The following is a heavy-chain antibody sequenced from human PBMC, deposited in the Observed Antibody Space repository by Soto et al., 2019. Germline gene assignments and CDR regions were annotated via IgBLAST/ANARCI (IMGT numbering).Heavy chain of an antibody. V-gene: IGHV4-39*01. Sequence: PSETLSLTCSVSGGSISSSSYYWGWIRQPPGKGLEWIGSIYYSGSIYYNPSLKSRVTISVDTSKNQFSLKLSFVTAAETAVYYCARQSSGWYNWFDPWGQGTLVTVSS. CDR1: GGSISSSSYY. CDR3: ARQSSGWYNWFDP. CDR2: IYYSGSI. J-gene: IGHJ5*02. D-gene: IGHD6-19*01.